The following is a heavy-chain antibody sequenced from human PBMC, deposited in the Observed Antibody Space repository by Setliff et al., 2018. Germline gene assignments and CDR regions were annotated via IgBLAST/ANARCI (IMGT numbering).Heavy chain of an antibody. CDR1: GFTFSNYA. Sequence: GGSLRLSCAASGFTFSNYAMHWARQAPGKGLEWVAVIAYDGINKYYGDSVKGRFTISRDNSRDILYLQMNGLRAEDTALYYCARGNFYYFDRTGRGPNWFDPWGQGTLVTVSS. V-gene: IGHV3-30*07. J-gene: IGHJ5*02. CDR2: IAYDGINK. CDR3: ARGNFYYFDRTGRGPNWFDP. D-gene: IGHD3-22*01.